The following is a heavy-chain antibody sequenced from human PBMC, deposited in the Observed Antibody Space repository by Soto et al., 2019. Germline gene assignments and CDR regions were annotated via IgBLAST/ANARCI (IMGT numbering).Heavy chain of an antibody. CDR3: TSGAAF. J-gene: IGHJ4*02. CDR1: GFTLSTGW. D-gene: IGHD6-25*01. V-gene: IGHV3-74*01. CDR2: ISSDGRST. Sequence: EVQLVESGGGLVQPGGSLRISCAAPGFTLSTGWMHWVRQTPGKGLLWVSRISSDGRSTNYADSVGGRFTVSWDNARNTLYLQMSSLRVEDTAVYYCTSGAAFRGQRILVTVSS.